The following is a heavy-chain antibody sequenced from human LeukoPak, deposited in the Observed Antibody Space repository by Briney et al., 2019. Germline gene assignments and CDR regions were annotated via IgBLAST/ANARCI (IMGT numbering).Heavy chain of an antibody. CDR2: ISNDLRTI. CDR1: GFTFSDYR. V-gene: IGHV3-48*04. Sequence: GGSLRLSCAASGFTFSDYRMNWVRQAPGKGLEWISYISNDLRTIHHAASVKGRFTISRDNARNSLYLQMDSLRAEDTAVYFCARARGGRTYSETGGYPVFDNWGQGTLVTVSS. D-gene: IGHD2-8*02. J-gene: IGHJ4*02. CDR3: ARARGGRTYSETGGYPVFDN.